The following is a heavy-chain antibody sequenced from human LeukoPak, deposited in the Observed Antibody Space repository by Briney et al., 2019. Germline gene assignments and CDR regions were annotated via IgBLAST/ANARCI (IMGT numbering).Heavy chain of an antibody. CDR3: ARVVVVAATDYGMDV. Sequence: PSQTLSLTCTVSGGSLSRGGYYWSWIRQHTGTGLEWLGYIYHSGSTYYNPSLKSRVTISVDTSKNQFSLKLSSVTAADTAVYYCARVVVVAATDYGMDVWGKGTTVTVSS. V-gene: IGHV4-31*03. D-gene: IGHD2-15*01. J-gene: IGHJ6*04. CDR2: IYHSGST. CDR1: GGSLSRGGYY.